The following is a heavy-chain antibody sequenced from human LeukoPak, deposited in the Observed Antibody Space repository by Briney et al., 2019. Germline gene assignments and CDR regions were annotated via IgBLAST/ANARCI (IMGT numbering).Heavy chain of an antibody. D-gene: IGHD5-24*01. J-gene: IGHJ4*02. CDR2: INPRGST. V-gene: IGHV4-34*01. Sequence: SETLSLTCGVYGGSFSGYYWSWIRQPPGKGLEWIGEINPRGSTNYNPSLKSRVTLSADTSKNQFSPTLNSVTAADTAVYYCARRRLGYYFDYWGQGTLVTVSS. CDR1: GGSFSGYY. CDR3: ARRRLGYYFDY.